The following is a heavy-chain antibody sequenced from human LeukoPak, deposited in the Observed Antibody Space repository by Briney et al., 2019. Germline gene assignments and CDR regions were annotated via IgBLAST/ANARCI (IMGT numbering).Heavy chain of an antibody. D-gene: IGHD5-24*01. Sequence: ASVKVSCKASGYTFTSYYIHWVRQAPGQGLEWMGIINPSGGSTTYAQKFQGRVTMTRDTSISTAYMELSRLRSDDTAVYYCASQDEGYYDDWGQGTLVTVSS. CDR2: INPSGGST. CDR1: GYTFTSYY. J-gene: IGHJ4*02. CDR3: ASQDEGYYDD. V-gene: IGHV1-46*01.